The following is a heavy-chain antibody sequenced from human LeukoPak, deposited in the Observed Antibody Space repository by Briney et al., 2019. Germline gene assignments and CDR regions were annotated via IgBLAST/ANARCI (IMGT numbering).Heavy chain of an antibody. D-gene: IGHD2-2*01. V-gene: IGHV4-61*02. Sequence: SETLSLTCTVSGGSISSGSYYWSWIRQPAGTGLEWIGRIYTSGSTNYNPSLKSRVTISVDTSKNQFSLQLSSVTAADTAVYYCARDADIVVVPAAMSDYYYYYYMGVWGKRTTVTVSS. CDR3: ARDADIVVVPAAMSDYYYYYYMGV. J-gene: IGHJ6*03. CDR1: GGSISSGSYY. CDR2: IYTSGST.